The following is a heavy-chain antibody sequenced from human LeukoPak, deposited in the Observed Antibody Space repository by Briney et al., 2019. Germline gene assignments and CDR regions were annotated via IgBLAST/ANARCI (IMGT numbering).Heavy chain of an antibody. Sequence: SETLSLTCTVSGGSISSYYWSWLRQPPGKGLEWIGYIYYSGSTNYNPSLKSRVSISVDTSKNQFSLKLSSVTAADGAVYYCARGDGYSYGGRTYYWGQGTLVTVSS. CDR2: IYYSGST. CDR1: GGSISSYY. J-gene: IGHJ4*02. CDR3: ARGDGYSYGGRTYY. V-gene: IGHV4-59*01. D-gene: IGHD5-18*01.